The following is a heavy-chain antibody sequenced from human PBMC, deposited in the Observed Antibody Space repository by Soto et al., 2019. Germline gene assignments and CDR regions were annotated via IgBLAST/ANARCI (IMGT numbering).Heavy chain of an antibody. CDR1: GYSFTSYW. CDR2: IDPSDSYT. J-gene: IGHJ4*02. Sequence: GESLKISCKGSGYSFTSYWISWVRQMPGKGLEWMGRIDPSDSYTNYSPSFQGHVTISADKSISTAYLQWSSLKASDTAMYYCXRLKEXSSXXYSXVFDYWGQGTLVTVSS. D-gene: IGHD6-19*01. V-gene: IGHV5-10-1*01. CDR3: XRLKEXSSXXYSXVFDY.